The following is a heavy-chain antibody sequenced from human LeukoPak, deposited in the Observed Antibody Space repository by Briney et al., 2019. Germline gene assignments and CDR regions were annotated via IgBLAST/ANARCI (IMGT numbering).Heavy chain of an antibody. D-gene: IGHD2-2*01. CDR2: ISGDGEST. V-gene: IGHV3-23*01. CDR1: GVTLRNYA. Sequence: PGGSLRLSCAASGVTLRNYAMTWIRQAPGKGLQWVSVISGDGESTYYADSVRGWFTISRDNSKNTMYLQMNNLRAEDTAIYYCAKDRDCSSTGCYVFPNWGQGTLVTVSS. J-gene: IGHJ4*02. CDR3: AKDRDCSSTGCYVFPN.